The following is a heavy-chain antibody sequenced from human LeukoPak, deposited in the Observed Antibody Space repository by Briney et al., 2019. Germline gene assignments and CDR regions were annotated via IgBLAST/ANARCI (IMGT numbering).Heavy chain of an antibody. J-gene: IGHJ4*02. CDR1: GGSINSYY. CDR2: IYYSGST. CDR3: ARGRDYGGNSGTFDY. D-gene: IGHD4-23*01. Sequence: PSETLSLTCTVSGGSINSYYWSWIRQPPGKGLEWIGYIYYSGSTNYNPSLKSRVTISVDTSKNQFSLKLSSVTAADTAVYYCARGRDYGGNSGTFDYWGQGTLVTVSS. V-gene: IGHV4-59*08.